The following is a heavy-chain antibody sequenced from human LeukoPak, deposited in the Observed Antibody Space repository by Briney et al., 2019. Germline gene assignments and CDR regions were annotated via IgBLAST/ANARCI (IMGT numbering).Heavy chain of an antibody. CDR2: ISGSGGST. D-gene: IGHD1-26*01. J-gene: IGHJ4*02. CDR1: GFTFSNSG. V-gene: IGHV3-23*01. CDR3: AKDRAGSYPAFDY. Sequence: GGSLRLSCAASGFTFSNSGMSWVRQAPGKGLEWVSAISGSGGSTYYADSVKGRFTISRDNSKNTLYLQMNSLRAEDTAVYYCAKDRAGSYPAFDYWGQGTLVTVSS.